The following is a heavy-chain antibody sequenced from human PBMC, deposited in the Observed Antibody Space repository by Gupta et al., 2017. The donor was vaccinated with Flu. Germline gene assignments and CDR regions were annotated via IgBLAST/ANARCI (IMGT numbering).Heavy chain of an antibody. V-gene: IGHV1-8*01. CDR3: AXRIKDHLYYYIDD. J-gene: IGHJ6*03. Sequence: QVQLVQSGAEVKKPGASVKVSCKASGYTFISYDINWVRQASGQGPEWMGWVNPNSGNRGYAQKFQGRVTMTTNTAISTAYMELSSLRSXDTXVYYCAXRIKDHLYYYIDDWGTGTTVTVTS. CDR2: VNPNSGNR. CDR1: GYTFISYD. D-gene: IGHD3-16*01.